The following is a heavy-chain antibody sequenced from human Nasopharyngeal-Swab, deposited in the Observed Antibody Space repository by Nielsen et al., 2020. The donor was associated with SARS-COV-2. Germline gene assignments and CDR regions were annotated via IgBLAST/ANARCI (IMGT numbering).Heavy chain of an antibody. J-gene: IGHJ5*02. D-gene: IGHD3-3*01. Sequence: WVRQAPGQGLEWMGWINTNTGNPTYAQGFTGRFVFSLDTSVSTAYLQISSLKAEDTAVYYCARDEKSQGIFGVVISGQWWFDPWGQGTLVTVPQ. CDR2: INTNTGNP. V-gene: IGHV7-4-1*02. CDR3: ARDEKSQGIFGVVISGQWWFDP.